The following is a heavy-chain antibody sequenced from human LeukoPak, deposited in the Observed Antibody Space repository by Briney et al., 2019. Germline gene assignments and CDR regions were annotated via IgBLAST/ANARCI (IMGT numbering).Heavy chain of an antibody. CDR1: GYTFTGYY. Sequence: ASVKVSCKASGYTFTGYYMHWVRQAPGQGLEWMGWINPNSGDTNSAQKFQGRVTMTRDTSISTAYMELSSLRSDDTAVYYCARGLISGSYPVVLDPWGQGTLVTVSS. D-gene: IGHD1-26*01. V-gene: IGHV1-2*02. J-gene: IGHJ5*02. CDR3: ARGLISGSYPVVLDP. CDR2: INPNSGDT.